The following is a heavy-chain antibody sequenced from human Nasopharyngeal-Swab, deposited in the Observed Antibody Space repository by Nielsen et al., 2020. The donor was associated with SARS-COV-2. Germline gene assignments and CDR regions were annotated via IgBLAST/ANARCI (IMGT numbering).Heavy chain of an antibody. CDR3: AKGGHLRVVYAFDI. CDR1: GFTSSSYA. Sequence: GESLKISCAASGFTSSSYAMSWVRQAPGKGLEWVSAISGSGGSTYYADSVKGRFTISRDNSKNTLYLQMNSLRAEDTAVYYCAKGGHLRVVYAFDIWGQGTMVTVSS. V-gene: IGHV3-23*01. J-gene: IGHJ3*02. D-gene: IGHD2-15*01. CDR2: ISGSGGST.